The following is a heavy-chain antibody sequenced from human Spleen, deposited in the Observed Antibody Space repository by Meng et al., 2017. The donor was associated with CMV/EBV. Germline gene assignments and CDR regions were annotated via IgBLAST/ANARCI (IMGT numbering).Heavy chain of an antibody. CDR3: ARGSEDFVVEPPTVWSDF. Sequence: ASVKVSCKASGYTFTNYYMYWVRQAPGQGLEWMGWINPNSGFTNYAQKFQGRVTITKDTSLTTTYMDVSRLTSDDTAMYYCARGSEDFVVEPPTVWSDFWGQGTMVTVSS. CDR2: INPNSGFT. D-gene: IGHD2-15*01. V-gene: IGHV1-2*02. CDR1: GYTFTNYY. J-gene: IGHJ4*02.